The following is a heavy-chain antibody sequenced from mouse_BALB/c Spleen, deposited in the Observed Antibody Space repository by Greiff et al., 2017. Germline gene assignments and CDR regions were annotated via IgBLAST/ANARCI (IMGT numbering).Heavy chain of an antibody. CDR2: INSNGGST. V-gene: IGHV5-6-3*01. J-gene: IGHJ2*01. CDR3: ARGYGNYFDY. Sequence: VQLKQSGGGLVQPGGSLKLSCAASGFTFSSYGMSWVRQNPDKRLELVATINSNGGSTYYPDSVKGRFTMSRDNAKNTLYLQMSSLKSEDTAMYYCARGYGNYFDYWGQGTTLTVSS. CDR1: GFTFSSYG. D-gene: IGHD2-1*01.